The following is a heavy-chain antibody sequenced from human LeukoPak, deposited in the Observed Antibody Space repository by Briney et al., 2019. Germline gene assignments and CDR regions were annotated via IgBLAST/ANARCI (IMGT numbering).Heavy chain of an antibody. CDR1: GFTFSSYA. CDR2: ISDSGGST. V-gene: IGHV3-23*01. CDR3: AKDTSIGRYCTNGVCSPFDY. J-gene: IGHJ4*02. Sequence: GGSLRLSCAASGFTFSSYAMSWVRQAPGKGLEWVSAISDSGGSTYDADSVKGRLTISRDNSKNTLYLQMNSLRAEDTAVYYCAKDTSIGRYCTNGVCSPFDYWGQGTLVAVSS. D-gene: IGHD2-8*01.